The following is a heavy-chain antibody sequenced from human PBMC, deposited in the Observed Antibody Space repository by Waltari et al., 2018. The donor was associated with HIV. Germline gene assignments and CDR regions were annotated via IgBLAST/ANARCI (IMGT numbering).Heavy chain of an antibody. J-gene: IGHJ5*02. CDR3: ARQRQQPSVAWFDP. CDR1: GATITSPY. Sequence: QVQLRESGPGLVKTSATLSLPCTVSGATITSPYWSWIRQPPGRGLEWIGYVYFSGSTKYNPSLKSRVTISVDRSKNQFSLRVNSVTAADTAVYYCARQRQQPSVAWFDPWGQGALVTVSS. CDR2: VYFSGST. D-gene: IGHD6-13*01. V-gene: IGHV4-59*11.